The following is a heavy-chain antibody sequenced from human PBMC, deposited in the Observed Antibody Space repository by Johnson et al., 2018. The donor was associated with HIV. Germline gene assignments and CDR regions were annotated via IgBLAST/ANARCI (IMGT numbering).Heavy chain of an antibody. CDR2: ISWNSGSI. Sequence: EVQLVESGGGVVRPGGSLRLSCAASGFTFDDYGMSWVRQAPGKGLEWVSGISWNSGSIGYADSVKGRFTISRDNAKNSLYLQMNSLRAEDTALYYCAKIRGEMATTDAFDIWGQGTMVTVSS. CDR3: AKIRGEMATTDAFDI. CDR1: GFTFDDYG. J-gene: IGHJ3*02. V-gene: IGHV3-20*04. D-gene: IGHD5-24*01.